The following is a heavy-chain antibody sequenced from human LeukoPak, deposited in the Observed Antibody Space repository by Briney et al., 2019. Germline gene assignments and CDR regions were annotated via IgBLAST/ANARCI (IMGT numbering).Heavy chain of an antibody. D-gene: IGHD3-16*01. CDR3: ARDKGGQALIAPLDY. Sequence: PGGSLRLSCAASGFTFSSYTMNWVREAPGKGLEGVAHISTTSRAIYYADSVRGRFTVSRDNAKNSLFLQMNSLRDEDTAIYYCARDKGGQALIAPLDYWGQGTMVTVSS. V-gene: IGHV3-48*02. CDR1: GFTFSSYT. CDR2: ISTTSRAI. J-gene: IGHJ4*02.